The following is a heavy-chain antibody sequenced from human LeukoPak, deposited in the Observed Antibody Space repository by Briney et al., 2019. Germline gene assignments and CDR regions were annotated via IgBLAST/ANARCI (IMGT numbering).Heavy chain of an antibody. CDR1: GGTFSSYA. CDR2: IIPIFGTA. V-gene: IGHV1-69*13. Sequence: GASVNVSCKASGGTFSSYAISWVRQAPGQGLEWMGGIIPIFGTANYAQKFQGRVTITADESTSTAYMELSSLRSEDTAVYYCARAPLGYYDSSGYLGGYWGQGTLVTVSS. CDR3: ARAPLGYYDSSGYLGGY. J-gene: IGHJ4*02. D-gene: IGHD3-22*01.